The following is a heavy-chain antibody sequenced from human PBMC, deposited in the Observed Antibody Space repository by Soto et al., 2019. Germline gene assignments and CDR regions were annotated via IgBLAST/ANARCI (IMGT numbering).Heavy chain of an antibody. CDR1: GGSFSSYN. D-gene: IGHD2-15*01. V-gene: IGHV4-34*01. CDR3: ARGYCSGGSCYRY. CDR2: INHSGST. J-gene: IGHJ4*02. Sequence: SETLSRTCAVYGGSFSSYNWNGIRQPPGKGLEWIGEINHSGSTHYIPSLKNRVTISADTSKNQFSLKLSSVTAADTAVYYCARGYCSGGSCYRYWGQGSQVTVSS.